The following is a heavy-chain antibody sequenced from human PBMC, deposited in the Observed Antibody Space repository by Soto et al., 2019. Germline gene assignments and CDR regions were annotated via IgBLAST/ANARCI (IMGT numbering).Heavy chain of an antibody. D-gene: IGHD3-22*01. CDR1: GVTFSSYA. J-gene: IGHJ5*02. CDR3: ARGGPTYYYDSSGSYRNWFDP. CDR2: IIPIFGTA. Sequence: GASVKVSCKASGVTFSSYAISWVRQAPGQGLEWMGGIIPIFGTANYAQKFQGRVTITADESTSTAYMELSSLRSEDTAVYYCARGGPTYYYDSSGSYRNWFDPWGQGTLVTVSS. V-gene: IGHV1-69*13.